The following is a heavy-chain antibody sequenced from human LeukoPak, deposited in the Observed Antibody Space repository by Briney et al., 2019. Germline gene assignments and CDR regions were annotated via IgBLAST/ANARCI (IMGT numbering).Heavy chain of an antibody. CDR3: ARGKGWRYYRTGNNWFDP. J-gene: IGHJ5*02. Sequence: SETLSLTCTVSGGSISSGDYYWSWIRQPPGKGLEWIGYIYYSGSTYYNPSLKSRVTISVDTSKNQFSLKLSSVTAADTAVYYCARGKGWRYYRTGNNWFDPWGQGTLVTASS. D-gene: IGHD1-14*01. V-gene: IGHV4-30-4*01. CDR2: IYYSGST. CDR1: GGSISSGDYY.